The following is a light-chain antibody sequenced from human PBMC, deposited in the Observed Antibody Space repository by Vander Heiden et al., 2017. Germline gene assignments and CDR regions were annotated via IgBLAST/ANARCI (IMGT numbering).Light chain of an antibody. CDR1: NIGTKS. CDR2: DDS. Sequence: SYLLTQSPSASVAPGQTARSTCGGNNIGTKSVHWYQQKPGQAPVLVVHDDSDLPSGIPERFSGSNSGNTATLTISRVEAGDEADYFCQVWDSSSDHVLFGGGTKVTVL. CDR3: QVWDSSSDHVL. V-gene: IGLV3-21*02. J-gene: IGLJ2*01.